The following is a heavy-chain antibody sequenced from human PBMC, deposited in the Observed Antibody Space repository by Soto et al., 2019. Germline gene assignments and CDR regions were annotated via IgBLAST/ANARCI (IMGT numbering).Heavy chain of an antibody. CDR2: ISYDGSNK. V-gene: IGHV3-30-3*01. Sequence: QVQLVESGGGVVQPGRSLRLSCAASGFTFSSYAMHWVRQAPGKGLEWVAVISYDGSNKYYADSVKGRFTSSRDNSKTTLYLQRNSLRAEDTAVYYGARGGLWVVVTASLDYWGQGTLVTVSS. D-gene: IGHD2-21*02. CDR1: GFTFSSYA. CDR3: ARGGLWVVVTASLDY. J-gene: IGHJ4*02.